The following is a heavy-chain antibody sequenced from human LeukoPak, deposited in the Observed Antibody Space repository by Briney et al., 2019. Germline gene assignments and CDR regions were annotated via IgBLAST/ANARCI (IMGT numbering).Heavy chain of an antibody. CDR1: GGIYSSHA. J-gene: IGHJ3*02. CDR3: ARDTGDAFDI. CDR2: IIPIFGTA. V-gene: IGHV1-69*05. Sequence: ASVKVSRKASGGIYSSHAISWVRQAPGQGLEWMGGIIPIFGTANYAQKFQGRVTITTDESTSTAYMELSSLRSEDTAVYYCARDTGDAFDIWGQGTMVTVSS. D-gene: IGHD4-11*01.